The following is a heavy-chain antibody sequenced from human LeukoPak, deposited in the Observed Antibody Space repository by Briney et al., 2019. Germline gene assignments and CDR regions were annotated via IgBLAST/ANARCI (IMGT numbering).Heavy chain of an antibody. J-gene: IGHJ3*02. Sequence: RGSLTLSCAASGFTVSSYYMSWVRQAPGKGLEWVSVIYSGGSTYYADSVKGRFTISRDNSKSTLYLQMNSLRAEDTAVYYCARDRGCGDCYPPTNDAFDIWGQGTMVTVSS. CDR2: IYSGGST. D-gene: IGHD2-21*02. CDR3: ARDRGCGDCYPPTNDAFDI. CDR1: GFTVSSYY. V-gene: IGHV3-66*01.